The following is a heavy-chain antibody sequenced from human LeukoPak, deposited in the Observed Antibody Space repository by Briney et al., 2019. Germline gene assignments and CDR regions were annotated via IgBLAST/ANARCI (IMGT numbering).Heavy chain of an antibody. CDR2: ISGSGSST. Sequence: PGRSLRLSCAVSGFTFSDYYMSWIRQAPGKGLEWLSYISGSGSSTYYADSVRGRFTISRHNSQNSLYLQMNSLRTEDTAVYYCAKRGDYFDYWGQGALVTVSS. V-gene: IGHV3-11*01. CDR3: AKRGDYFDY. J-gene: IGHJ4*02. D-gene: IGHD3-10*01. CDR1: GFTFSDYY.